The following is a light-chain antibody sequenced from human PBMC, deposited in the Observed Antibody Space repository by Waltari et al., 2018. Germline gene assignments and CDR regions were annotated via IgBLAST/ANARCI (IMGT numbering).Light chain of an antibody. V-gene: IGKV1-12*01. CDR3: QQANSFPLT. J-gene: IGKJ4*01. Sequence: DIQMTQSPSSVSASVGDRVTITCRASQAISSWLAWYQHEPGKAPKLLIFAASCLQSGVPSRFSGSGSGTDFTLTISSLQPEDFATYYCQQANSFPLTFGGGTKVEIK. CDR2: AAS. CDR1: QAISSW.